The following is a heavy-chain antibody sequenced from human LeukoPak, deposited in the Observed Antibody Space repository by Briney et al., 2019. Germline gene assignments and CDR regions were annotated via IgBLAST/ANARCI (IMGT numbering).Heavy chain of an antibody. CDR2: IKQDESEK. D-gene: IGHD3-10*01. CDR1: GFTFRTYW. Sequence: GGSLRLSCEGSGFTFRTYWMSWVHQAPGKGLEWVANIKQDESEKYYVDSVKGRFTISRDNAKNSLYLQMNSLRAEDTAVYYCARNPGRKFDYWGQGILVTVSS. V-gene: IGHV3-7*01. CDR3: ARNPGRKFDY. J-gene: IGHJ4*02.